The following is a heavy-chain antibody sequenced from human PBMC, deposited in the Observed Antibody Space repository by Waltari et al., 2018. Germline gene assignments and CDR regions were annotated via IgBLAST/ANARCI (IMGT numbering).Heavy chain of an antibody. CDR1: GFTFSSYG. CDR3: AAHSSGWYYFDY. V-gene: IGHV3-30*02. Sequence: CAASGFTFSSYGMHWVRQAPGKGLEWVAFIRYDGSNKYYADSVKGRFTISRDNSKNTLYLQMNSLRAEDTAVYYCAAHSSGWYYFDYWGQGTLVTVSS. J-gene: IGHJ4*02. D-gene: IGHD6-19*01. CDR2: IRYDGSNK.